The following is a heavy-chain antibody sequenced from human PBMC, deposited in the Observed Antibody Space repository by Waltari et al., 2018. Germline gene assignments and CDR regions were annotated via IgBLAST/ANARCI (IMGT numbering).Heavy chain of an antibody. CDR1: GGSISSYY. D-gene: IGHD3-10*01. Sequence: QVQLQESGPGLVKPSETLSLTCTVSGGSISSYYWSWIRQPAGKGLEWIGRIYTSGSTNYNPSLKSRVTMSVDTSKNQFSLKLSSVTAADTAVYYCARDKASGTMVQGMEGFDAFDIWGQGTMVTVSS. V-gene: IGHV4-4*07. CDR3: ARDKASGTMVQGMEGFDAFDI. CDR2: IYTSGST. J-gene: IGHJ3*02.